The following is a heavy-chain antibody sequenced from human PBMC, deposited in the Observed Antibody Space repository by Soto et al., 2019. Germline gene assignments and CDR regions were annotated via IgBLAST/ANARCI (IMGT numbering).Heavy chain of an antibody. D-gene: IGHD2-2*01. CDR3: AREKGVVRDIFYYYYGMDV. CDR2: ISAYNGNT. V-gene: IGHV1-18*04. CDR1: GYTFTSYG. Sequence: GASVKVSCKASGYTFTSYGISWVRQAPGQGLEWMGWISAYNGNTSYAQKLQGRVTMTTDTSTSTAYMELRSLRSDDTAVYYCAREKGVVRDIFYYYYGMDVWGQGTTVTVS. J-gene: IGHJ6*02.